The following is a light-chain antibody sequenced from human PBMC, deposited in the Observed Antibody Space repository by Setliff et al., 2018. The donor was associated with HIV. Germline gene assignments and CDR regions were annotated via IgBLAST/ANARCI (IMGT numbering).Light chain of an antibody. CDR3: SSFRTSRKFV. CDR2: DVT. Sequence: SALTQPASVTGAPGQSITISCTGTCNDIGLFNFVSGYKQFPGKVPTLMIFDVTQRPSGISHRFSGSKSGNTASLTISGLQADDEADYYCSSFRTSRKFVFGTGTKSPS. CDR1: CNDIGLFNF. J-gene: IGLJ1*01. V-gene: IGLV2-14*03.